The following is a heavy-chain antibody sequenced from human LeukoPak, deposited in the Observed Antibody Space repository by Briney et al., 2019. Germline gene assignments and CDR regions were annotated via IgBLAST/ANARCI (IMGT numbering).Heavy chain of an antibody. D-gene: IGHD4-23*01. Sequence: GGSLRPSFAASGFTFSTNWMSWVRQAPGKGLEWVANIKQDGSEKNYVDSVKGRFTISRDNAKSSLYLQMNSLRVEDTAVYYCAKAGNGFGYWGQGALVTVSS. J-gene: IGHJ4*02. V-gene: IGHV3-7*01. CDR3: AKAGNGFGY. CDR2: IKQDGSEK. CDR1: GFTFSTNW.